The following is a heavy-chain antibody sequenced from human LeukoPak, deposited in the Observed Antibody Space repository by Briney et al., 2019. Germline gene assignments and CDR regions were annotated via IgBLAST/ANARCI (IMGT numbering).Heavy chain of an antibody. CDR3: ARSRTDAFDI. CDR1: GDSISSYY. Sequence: SETLSPTCTVSGDSISSYYWSWIRQPAGKGLEWIGYIYYSGSTNYNPSLKSRVTISVDTSKNQFSLKLSSVTAADTAVYYCARSRTDAFDIWGQGTMVTVSS. J-gene: IGHJ3*02. CDR2: IYYSGST. V-gene: IGHV4-59*12.